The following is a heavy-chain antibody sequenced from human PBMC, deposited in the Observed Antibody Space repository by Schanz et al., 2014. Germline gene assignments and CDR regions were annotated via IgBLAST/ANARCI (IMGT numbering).Heavy chain of an antibody. CDR3: TRLRRADPNGFDV. CDR2: IMPLRGIG. J-gene: IGHJ6*02. D-gene: IGHD6-19*01. V-gene: IGHV1-69*04. CDR1: GYTFISYG. Sequence: QVQLVQSGAEVKKPGASVKVSCKASGYTFISYGIKWVRQVPGQGLEWLGRIMPLRGIGNNAWKFQDRLTITADKSMNIAYKELSSLGTEDTAVYYGTRLRRADPNGFDVWGQGTTVTVS.